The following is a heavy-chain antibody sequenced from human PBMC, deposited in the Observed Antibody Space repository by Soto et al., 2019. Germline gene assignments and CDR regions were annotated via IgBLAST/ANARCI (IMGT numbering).Heavy chain of an antibody. J-gene: IGHJ4*02. CDR2: INPNGGST. D-gene: IGHD5-18*01. CDR3: ATSVNSAMAFDY. CDR1: GYTFTHYY. Sequence: QVQLVQSGAEVKTPGASVKLSCKASGYTFTHYYIHWVRQAPGQGLEWMGIINPNGGSTTYAQKFRAGVTMPRDTSTSTVYMELSNLRSDDSAVYYCATSVNSAMAFDYWGQGTLVTVSS. V-gene: IGHV1-46*01.